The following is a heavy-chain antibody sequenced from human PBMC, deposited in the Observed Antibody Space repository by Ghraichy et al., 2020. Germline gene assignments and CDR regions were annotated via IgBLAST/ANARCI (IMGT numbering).Heavy chain of an antibody. Sequence: SETLSLTCAVYGGSFSGYYWSWIRQPPGKGLEWIGEINHSGSTNYNPSLKSRVTISVDTSKNQFSLKLSSVTAADTAVYYCARGRWLSYDFWSGYYTQYYFDYWGQGTLVTVSS. J-gene: IGHJ4*02. CDR2: INHSGST. V-gene: IGHV4-34*01. D-gene: IGHD3-3*01. CDR3: ARGRWLSYDFWSGYYTQYYFDY. CDR1: GGSFSGYY.